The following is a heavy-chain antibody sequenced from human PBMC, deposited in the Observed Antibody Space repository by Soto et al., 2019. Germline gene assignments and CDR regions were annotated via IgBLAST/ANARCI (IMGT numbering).Heavy chain of an antibody. D-gene: IGHD1-26*01. CDR1: GFTFSDYY. CDR2: ISSSSSYT. Sequence: GGSLRLSCAASGFTFSDYYMSWIRQAPGKGLEWASYISSSSSYTNYADSVKGRFTISRDNAKNSLYLQMNSLRAEDTAVYYCAREEYSGSYRGPFDYWGQGTLVTVSS. V-gene: IGHV3-11*05. J-gene: IGHJ4*02. CDR3: AREEYSGSYRGPFDY.